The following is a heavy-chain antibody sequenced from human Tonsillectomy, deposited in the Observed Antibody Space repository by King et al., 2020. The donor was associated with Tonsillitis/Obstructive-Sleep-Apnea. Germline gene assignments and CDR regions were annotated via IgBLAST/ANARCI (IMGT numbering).Heavy chain of an antibody. Sequence: VQLVESGAEVKKPGESLKISCKGSGYSFTSYWIGWVRQMPGKGLEWMGIIYPGDSDTSYSPSFQGQVTISADKSISTAYLQWSSLKASDTAMYYCALRTGDFWSGYYSQLDYWGQGTLVTVSS. CDR2: IYPGDSDT. D-gene: IGHD3-3*01. V-gene: IGHV5-51*03. CDR3: ALRTGDFWSGYYSQLDY. J-gene: IGHJ4*02. CDR1: GYSFTSYW.